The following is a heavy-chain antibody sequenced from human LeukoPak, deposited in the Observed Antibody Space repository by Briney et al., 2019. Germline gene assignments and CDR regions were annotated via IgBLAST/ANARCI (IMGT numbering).Heavy chain of an antibody. CDR1: GFTFSSYW. Sequence: GGSLRLCCAASGFTFSSYWMKWVRQAGGKGLEWVANIKQDGSDKYYVELVKGRFTISRNNTNNSLYLQMNSLRAEDTAVYYCARDKGVGYSNLHDTWGQGTLVTVSS. D-gene: IGHD4-11*01. CDR3: ARDKGVGYSNLHDT. J-gene: IGHJ5*02. V-gene: IGHV3-7*01. CDR2: IKQDGSDK.